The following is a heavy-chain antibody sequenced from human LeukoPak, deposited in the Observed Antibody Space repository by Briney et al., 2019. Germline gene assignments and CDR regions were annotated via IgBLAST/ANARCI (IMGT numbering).Heavy chain of an antibody. J-gene: IGHJ5*02. CDR2: IYYSGST. CDR1: GGSISSYY. Sequence: SETLSLTCTVSGGSISSYYWSWIRQPPGKGLEWIGYIYYSGSTNYNPSLKSRVTISVDTSKNQFSLKLSSVTAADTAVYYCARDMTTVTTNWFDPWGQGTPVTVSS. V-gene: IGHV4-59*12. D-gene: IGHD4-17*01. CDR3: ARDMTTVTTNWFDP.